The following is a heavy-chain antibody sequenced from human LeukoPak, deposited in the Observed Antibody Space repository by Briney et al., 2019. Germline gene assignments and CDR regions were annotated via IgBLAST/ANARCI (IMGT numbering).Heavy chain of an antibody. J-gene: IGHJ5*02. Sequence: GGSLRLSCAASGFTVSNYYMSWVRQPPGKGLEWVSDIYTDDRTYYADSVKGRFTISRDDSKNMLFLQMDSLRVEDTAVYYCARDRAAADPWGQGTLVTVSS. CDR1: GFTVSNYY. CDR2: IYTDDRT. CDR3: ARDRAAADP. D-gene: IGHD6-13*01. V-gene: IGHV3-53*01.